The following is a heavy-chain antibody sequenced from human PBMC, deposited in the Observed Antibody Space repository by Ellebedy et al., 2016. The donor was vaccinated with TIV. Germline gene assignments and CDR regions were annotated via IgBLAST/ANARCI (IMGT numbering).Heavy chain of an antibody. J-gene: IGHJ5*02. CDR1: RYTFIDSY. CDR2: INPSGGST. CDR3: ARVSSAGNWFDP. Sequence: AASVTVSCKTSRYTFIDSYIHCVRPPPGQGLEWLGIINPSGGSTSYEQKLQGRVTMTRDTSTSTVYMELSSLRSEDTAVYFCARVSSAGNWFDPWGQGTLVTVSS. D-gene: IGHD6-19*01. V-gene: IGHV1-46*04.